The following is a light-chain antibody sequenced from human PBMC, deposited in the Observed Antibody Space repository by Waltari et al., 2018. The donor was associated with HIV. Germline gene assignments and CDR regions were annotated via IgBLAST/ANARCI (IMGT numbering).Light chain of an antibody. V-gene: IGLV3-9*01. CDR3: QVWDSGIVV. CDR2: ADS. Sequence: YEVTQRPSLSVALGQTAKITCGGHYIGAKRVHWYQQKAGQAPLLVIYADSGRPSGVPDRYSGSSSGDMATLTITRVQSGDEAHYYCQVWDSGIVVFGGGTKLTVL. J-gene: IGLJ3*02. CDR1: YIGAKR.